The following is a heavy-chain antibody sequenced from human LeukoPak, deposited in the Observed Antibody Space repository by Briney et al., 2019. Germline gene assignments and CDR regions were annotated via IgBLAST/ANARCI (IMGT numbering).Heavy chain of an antibody. CDR1: GGSISSSSYY. Sequence: SETLSLTCTVSGGSISSSSYYWGWIRQPPGKGLEWIGSIYYSGSTYYNPSLKSRVTISVDTSKNQFSLKLSSVTAADTAVYYCAIGRSSWYGSPSDYWGQGTLVTVSS. V-gene: IGHV4-39*07. CDR2: IYYSGST. J-gene: IGHJ4*02. D-gene: IGHD6-13*01. CDR3: AIGRSSWYGSPSDY.